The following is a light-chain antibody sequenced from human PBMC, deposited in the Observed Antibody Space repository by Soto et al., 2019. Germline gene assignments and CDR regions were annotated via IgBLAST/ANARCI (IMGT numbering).Light chain of an antibody. J-gene: IGKJ5*01. CDR2: GAS. Sequence: QPPGTPPPSPAGRLSLSSTASQSVSNNYLAWYQQKPGQAPRLLIYGASNRATGIPDRFSGSGSGTHFVLTISNLQPEDSATYFCQQRYNSPQTFGQGTRLEI. CDR3: QQRYNSPQT. CDR1: QSVSNNY. V-gene: IGKV3-20*01.